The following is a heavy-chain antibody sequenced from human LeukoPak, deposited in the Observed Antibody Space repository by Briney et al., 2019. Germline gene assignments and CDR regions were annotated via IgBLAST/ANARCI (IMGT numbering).Heavy chain of an antibody. V-gene: IGHV3-53*01. CDR1: GFXVSTNY. Sequence: GGSLRLSCAASGFXVSTNYINWVRQAPGKGLEWVSVIYSGGSTYYADSVRGRFTISRDNSKNTLYLQMNSLRAEDTAVYYCARDTVTTFRFRDYYYYGMDVWGQGTTVTVSS. CDR3: ARDTVTTFRFRDYYYYGMDV. CDR2: IYSGGST. J-gene: IGHJ6*02. D-gene: IGHD4-17*01.